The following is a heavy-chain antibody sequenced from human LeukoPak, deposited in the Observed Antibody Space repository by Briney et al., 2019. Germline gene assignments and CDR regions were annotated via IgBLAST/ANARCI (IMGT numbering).Heavy chain of an antibody. CDR3: ARASGYYGSGVGGRRGMDV. CDR1: GFTFSSYG. V-gene: IGHV3-33*01. Sequence: GRSLRLSCAASGFTFSSYGMHWVRQAPGKGLEWVAVIWYDGSNKYYADSVKGRFTISRDNSKNTLYLQMNSLRAEDTAVYYCARASGYYGSGVGGRRGMDVWGKGTTVTVSS. CDR2: IWYDGSNK. D-gene: IGHD3-10*01. J-gene: IGHJ6*04.